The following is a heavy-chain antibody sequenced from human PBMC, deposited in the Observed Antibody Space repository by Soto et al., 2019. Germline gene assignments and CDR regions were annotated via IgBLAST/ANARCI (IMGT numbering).Heavy chain of an antibody. CDR2: IYPGDSDT. CDR1: GYSFTSYW. V-gene: IGHV5-51*01. J-gene: IGHJ6*03. D-gene: IGHD3-10*01. CDR3: ARVLTWGGSGSYAMMYLDV. Sequence: GESLKISCKGSGYSFTSYWIGWVRQMPGKGLEWMGIIYPGDSDTRYSPSFQGQVTISADKSISTAYLQWSSLKASDTAMYYCARVLTWGGSGSYAMMYLDVWGKGTTVTVSS.